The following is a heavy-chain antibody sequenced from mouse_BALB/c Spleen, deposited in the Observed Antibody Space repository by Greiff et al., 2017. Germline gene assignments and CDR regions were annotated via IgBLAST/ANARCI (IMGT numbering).Heavy chain of an antibody. CDR2: INSNGGST. Sequence: EVQLVESGGGLVQPGGSLKLSCAASGFTFSSYGMSWVRQTPDKRLELVATINSNGGSTYYPDSVKGRFTISRDNAKNTLYLQMSSLKSEDTAMYYCAREDGNYVLYAMDYWGQGTSVTVSS. V-gene: IGHV5-6-3*01. CDR3: AREDGNYVLYAMDY. CDR1: GFTFSSYG. D-gene: IGHD2-1*01. J-gene: IGHJ4*01.